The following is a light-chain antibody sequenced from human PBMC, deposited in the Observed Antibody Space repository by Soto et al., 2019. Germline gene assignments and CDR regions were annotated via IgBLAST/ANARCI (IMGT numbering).Light chain of an antibody. CDR2: ADS. V-gene: IGKV3-11*01. CDR1: QSVSGY. CDR3: QQRSNWPIT. Sequence: EIVFAPSPATLSFSPGETATLSCRASQSVSGYIGWYQQKPGQAPRLLIYADSNRATGIPARFSGSGSGTDFTLTISSLEPEDFAVYYCQQRSNWPITFGQGTRLEIK. J-gene: IGKJ5*01.